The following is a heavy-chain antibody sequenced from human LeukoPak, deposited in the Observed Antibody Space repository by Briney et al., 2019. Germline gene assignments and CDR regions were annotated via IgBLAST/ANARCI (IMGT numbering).Heavy chain of an antibody. CDR2: ISGSGGST. V-gene: IGHV3-23*01. CDR1: GFTFSSYA. J-gene: IGHJ5*02. Sequence: GGSLRLSCAASGFTFSSYAMSWVRQAPGKGLEWVSAISGSGGSTYYADSVKGRFTISRDNSKNTLYLQMNSLRAEDTAVYYCAKGAAVVVTAIFWFDPWGQGTLVTVSS. CDR3: AKGAAVVVTAIFWFDP. D-gene: IGHD2-21*02.